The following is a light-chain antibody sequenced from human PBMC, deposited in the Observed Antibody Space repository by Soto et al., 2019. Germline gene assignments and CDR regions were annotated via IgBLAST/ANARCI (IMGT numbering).Light chain of an antibody. CDR3: QQYGSPPMWT. CDR1: QSVRNNW. J-gene: IGKJ1*01. V-gene: IGKV3-20*01. CDR2: RAS. Sequence: ESVLTQSPGTLSLSPGERATLSCGASQSVRNNWLSWYQQKPGQAPRLLIYRASSRATGVPDRFSGSGSGTDFTLTIIRLEPEDFAVYYCQQYGSPPMWTFGQGTKVEIK.